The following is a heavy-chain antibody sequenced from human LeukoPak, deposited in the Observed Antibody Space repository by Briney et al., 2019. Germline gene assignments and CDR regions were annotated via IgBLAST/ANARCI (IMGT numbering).Heavy chain of an antibody. CDR1: GFTFSSYA. J-gene: IGHJ4*02. Sequence: PGGSLRLSCAASGFTFSSYAMHWVRQAPGKGLEWEAVISYDGSNKYYADSVKGRFTISRDNSKNTLYLQMNSLRAEDTAVYYCARGRDIVVVVAANDYWGQGTLVTVSS. V-gene: IGHV3-30-3*01. CDR2: ISYDGSNK. D-gene: IGHD2-15*01. CDR3: ARGRDIVVVVAANDY.